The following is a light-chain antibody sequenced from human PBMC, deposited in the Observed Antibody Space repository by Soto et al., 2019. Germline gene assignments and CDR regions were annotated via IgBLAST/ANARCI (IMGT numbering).Light chain of an antibody. CDR3: QHYNSYSEA. V-gene: IGKV1-16*01. CDR2: AAS. CDR1: QSISNY. Sequence: DIQVTQSPSSLSASVGDRGSISCRASQSISNYLNWYQQKPGKAPKVLIFAASRLQSGVPSRFRGSGSGTECTLTISRLQPDDFETYYGQHYNSYSEAFGQGTKVDIK. J-gene: IGKJ1*01.